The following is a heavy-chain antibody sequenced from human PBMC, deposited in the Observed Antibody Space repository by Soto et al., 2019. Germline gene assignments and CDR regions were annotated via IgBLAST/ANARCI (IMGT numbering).Heavy chain of an antibody. V-gene: IGHV1-2*02. J-gene: IGHJ4*02. CDR3: ARYCSSTSCLGEGY. Sequence: QVQLVQSGAEVKKPGASVKVSCKASGYTFPGNYMHWVRQAPGQGLEWMALINPTSGGTNYAQKFQGRVTMTWDTSISTAYMELSRLRSDDTAIYYCARYCSSTSCLGEGYWGQGTLVTVSS. D-gene: IGHD2-2*01. CDR1: GYTFPGNY. CDR2: INPTSGGT.